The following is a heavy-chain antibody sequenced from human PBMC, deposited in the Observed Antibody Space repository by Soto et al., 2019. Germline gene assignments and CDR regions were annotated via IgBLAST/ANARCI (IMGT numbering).Heavy chain of an antibody. J-gene: IGHJ4*02. CDR2: ISAYNGNT. V-gene: IGHV1-18*01. Sequence: ASVKVSCKASGYTFTSYGISWVRQAPGQGLEWMGWISAYNGNTNYAQKLQGRVTMTTDTSTSTAYMELRSLRAEDTAVYYCAKSAIAAAGTVGGLCFDYWGQGTLVTVSS. CDR1: GYTFTSYG. CDR3: AKSAIAAAGTVGGLCFDY. D-gene: IGHD6-13*01.